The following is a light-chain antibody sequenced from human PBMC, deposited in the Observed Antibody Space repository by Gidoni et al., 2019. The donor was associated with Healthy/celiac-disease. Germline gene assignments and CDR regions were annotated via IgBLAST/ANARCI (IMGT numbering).Light chain of an antibody. V-gene: IGKV1-33*01. CDR1: QSISNY. CDR3: QQYDNLPLT. Sequence: IQMTHSPSSLSASVGDRVTITCQASQSISNYLNWYQQKPGKAPKLLIYDASNLETGVPSRFSGSGSGTDFTFTISSLQPEDIATYYCQQYDNLPLTFGGGTKVEIK. CDR2: DAS. J-gene: IGKJ4*01.